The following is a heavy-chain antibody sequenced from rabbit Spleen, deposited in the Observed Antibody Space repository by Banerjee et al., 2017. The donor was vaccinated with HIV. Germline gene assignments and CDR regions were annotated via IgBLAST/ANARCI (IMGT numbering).Heavy chain of an antibody. D-gene: IGHD6-1*01. V-gene: IGHV1S40*01. CDR1: GFSFSSSYW. Sequence: QSLEESGGDLVKPGASLTLTCTASGFSFSSSYWICWVRQAPGKGLEWIACIYTGSDSSYYASWAKGRFTISKTSSTVDLKMTSLTAADTATYFCARDSYLQYDYGTYDLWGPGTLVTVS. J-gene: IGHJ4*01. CDR2: IYTGSDSS. CDR3: ARDSYLQYDYGTYDL.